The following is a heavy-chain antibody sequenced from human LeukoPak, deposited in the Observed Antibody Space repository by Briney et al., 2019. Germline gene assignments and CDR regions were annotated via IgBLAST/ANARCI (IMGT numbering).Heavy chain of an antibody. J-gene: IGHJ6*02. CDR3: ARDRVGQLYYYGMDV. V-gene: IGHV3-53*01. CDR2: IYSGGST. D-gene: IGHD1-1*01. Sequence: GGSLRLSCAASGFTVSSNYMSWVRQAPGEGLEWVSVIYSGGSTYYADSVKGRFTISRDNSKNTLYLQMNSLRAEDTAVYYCARDRVGQLYYYGMDVWGQGTTVTVSS. CDR1: GFTVSSNY.